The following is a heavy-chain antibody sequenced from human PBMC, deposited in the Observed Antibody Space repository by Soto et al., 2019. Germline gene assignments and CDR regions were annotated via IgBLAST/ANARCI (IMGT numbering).Heavy chain of an antibody. Sequence: SETLSLTCTVSGGSVSSGSDYWSWIRQPPGKGLEWIGYIHDSGSTKYNPSLKNRVTISVDTSKNQFSLKLSSVTAADTAVYYCARVSSSWGLVNYFDYWGQGTLVTVSS. CDR1: GGSVSSGSDY. D-gene: IGHD6-13*01. CDR3: ARVSSSWGLVNYFDY. J-gene: IGHJ4*02. CDR2: IHDSGST. V-gene: IGHV4-61*01.